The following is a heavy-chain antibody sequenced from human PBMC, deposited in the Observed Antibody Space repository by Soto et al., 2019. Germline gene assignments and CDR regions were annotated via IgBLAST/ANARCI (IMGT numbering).Heavy chain of an antibody. Sequence: GGSLRLSCAASGFTFSSYSMNWVRQAPGKGLEWVSSISSSSSYIYYADSVKGRFTISRDNAKNSLYLQMNSLRAEDTAVYYCARGQAPTYYDILTGPTPFDPWGQGTLVTVSS. CDR3: ARGQAPTYYDILTGPTPFDP. D-gene: IGHD3-9*01. CDR1: GFTFSSYS. CDR2: ISSSSSYI. V-gene: IGHV3-21*01. J-gene: IGHJ5*02.